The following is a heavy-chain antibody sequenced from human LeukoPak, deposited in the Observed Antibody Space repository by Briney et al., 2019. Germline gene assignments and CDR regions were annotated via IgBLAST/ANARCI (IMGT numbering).Heavy chain of an antibody. V-gene: IGHV3-23*01. Sequence: GGSLRLSCAASGFTFSSYAMSWVRQAPGKGLEWVSGISDSAVSSYYADSVKGRFTISRDNSKNTLYLQMNSLRAEDTAVYYCARNLRPGSSYGYYYGMDVWGQGTTVTVSS. CDR1: GFTFSSYA. J-gene: IGHJ6*02. D-gene: IGHD3-10*01. CDR2: ISDSAVSS. CDR3: ARNLRPGSSYGYYYGMDV.